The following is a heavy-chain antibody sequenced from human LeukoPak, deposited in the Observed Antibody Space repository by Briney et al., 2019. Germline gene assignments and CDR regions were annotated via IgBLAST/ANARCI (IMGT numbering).Heavy chain of an antibody. D-gene: IGHD3-10*01. CDR1: GFTFTDHY. CDR3: ARDMVRGVSNY. CDR2: ISSGGDII. V-gene: IGHV3-11*04. J-gene: IGHJ4*02. Sequence: GGSLRLSCAASGFTFTDHYMSWVRQAPGKGLEWVSYISSGGDIIYYADSVKGRFTISRDNAKNSLYLQMNSLRAEDTAVYYCARDMVRGVSNYWGQGTLVTVSS.